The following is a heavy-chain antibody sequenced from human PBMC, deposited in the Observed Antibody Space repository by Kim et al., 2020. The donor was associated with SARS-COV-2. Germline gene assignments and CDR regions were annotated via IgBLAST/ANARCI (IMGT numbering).Heavy chain of an antibody. D-gene: IGHD3-10*01. V-gene: IGHV3-23*01. CDR1: GFTFSSYA. CDR2: INGSGGSS. J-gene: IGHJ4*02. CDR3: ATGRALGDGEFDD. Sequence: GGSLRLSCAASGFTFSSYAMSWVRQAPGKGLEWVSAINGSGGSSYYAASVKGRFTISRDNSKNTLYLQRNSLRAEATAVYYCATGRALGDGEFDDWGQGTLVTVST.